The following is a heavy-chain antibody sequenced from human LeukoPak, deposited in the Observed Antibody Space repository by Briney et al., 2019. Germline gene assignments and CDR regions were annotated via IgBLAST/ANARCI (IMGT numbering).Heavy chain of an antibody. D-gene: IGHD6-13*01. J-gene: IGHJ4*02. CDR1: GFSVRTSGVR. CDR2: IYWDDDK. Sequence: SGPTLAKPTQTLTLTCTFCGFSVRTSGVRVGWIREPPGKALEWLALIYWDDDKRYSPSLKSRLTITKDTSKNQVVLTMTNMDPVDTATYYCAHSRSSSWLRAFDYWGQGTLVTVSS. V-gene: IGHV2-5*02. CDR3: AHSRSSSWLRAFDY.